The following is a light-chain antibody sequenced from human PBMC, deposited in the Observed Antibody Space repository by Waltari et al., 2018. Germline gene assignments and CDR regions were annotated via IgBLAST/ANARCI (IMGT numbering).Light chain of an antibody. CDR3: SSYTSSNALV. Sequence: QSALTQPASVSGSPGQSITISCTGTNSDVGVYNFVSWYQHHPGTAPKLLIYDVTKRPSGVSDRFLGSKSCNTAFLTIYDLQAEDEADYSCSSYTSSNALVVGGGTRLSVL. V-gene: IGLV2-14*03. CDR2: DVT. CDR1: NSDVGVYNF. J-gene: IGLJ2*01.